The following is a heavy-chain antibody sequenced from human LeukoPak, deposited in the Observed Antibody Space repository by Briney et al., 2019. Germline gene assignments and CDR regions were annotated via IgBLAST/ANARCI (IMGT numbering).Heavy chain of an antibody. V-gene: IGHV3-64D*06. Sequence: AGSLRLSCSASGFTFSSYAVHWVRQAPGKGLEYVSTISVNGDTTYYADSVKGRFTISRDNSKNTLYLQMSSLRSEDTAVYYCVRSSGSKYDYWGQGTLVTVSS. D-gene: IGHD3-22*01. CDR2: ISVNGDTT. CDR1: GFTFSSYA. CDR3: VRSSGSKYDY. J-gene: IGHJ4*02.